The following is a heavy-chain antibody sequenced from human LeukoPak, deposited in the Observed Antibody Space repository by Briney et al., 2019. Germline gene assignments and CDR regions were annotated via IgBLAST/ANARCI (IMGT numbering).Heavy chain of an antibody. Sequence: SVKVSCKASGGTFSSYAISWVRQAPGQGLEWMGGIIPIFGTANYAQKFQGRVTITADESTSTAYMELSSLRAEDTAVYYCARGAHNYGYIFDYWGQGTLVTVSS. J-gene: IGHJ4*02. D-gene: IGHD5-18*01. CDR2: IIPIFGTA. CDR1: GGTFSSYA. V-gene: IGHV1-69*01. CDR3: ARGAHNYGYIFDY.